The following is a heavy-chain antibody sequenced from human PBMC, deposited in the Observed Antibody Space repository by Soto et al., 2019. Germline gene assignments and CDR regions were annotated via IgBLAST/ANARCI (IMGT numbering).Heavy chain of an antibody. CDR2: IIPTLGIA. CDR3: ARLVATSGMDV. D-gene: IGHD5-12*01. J-gene: IGHJ6*02. CDR1: GGTFSSYT. V-gene: IGHV1-69*02. Sequence: QVQLVQSGAEGKKPGSSVTVSCKASGGTFSSYTISWWRQAPGQGLEWMGRIIPTLGIANYAQPFQRRVRITVDKSTSNADVELSNRRSYDPAVYYWARLVATSGMDVWGQGTTVPVSS.